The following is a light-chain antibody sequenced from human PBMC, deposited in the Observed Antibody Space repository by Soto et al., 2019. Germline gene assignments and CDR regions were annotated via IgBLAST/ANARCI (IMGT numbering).Light chain of an antibody. V-gene: IGKV1-39*01. J-gene: IGKJ1*01. Sequence: DIQMTQSPSSLSASVGDRVTITCRASQSISSYLNWYQQKPGKAPKLLVYAASSLQSGVPSRFSGSVSGTDFTLTISSLQPEDFATYYCQQSYSTIGTFGQGTKVEIK. CDR1: QSISSY. CDR2: AAS. CDR3: QQSYSTIGT.